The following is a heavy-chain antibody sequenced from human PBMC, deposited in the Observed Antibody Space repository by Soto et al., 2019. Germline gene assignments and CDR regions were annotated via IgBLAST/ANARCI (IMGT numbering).Heavy chain of an antibody. D-gene: IGHD1-26*01. CDR1: GYTFTGYY. CDR2: INPNSGGT. CDR3: AKGGAIVAAGTRVYLYNAMDV. V-gene: IGHV1-2*02. J-gene: IGHJ6*02. Sequence: ASVKVSCKASGYTFTGYYMHWVRQAPGQGLEWMGWINPNSGGTNYAQKFQGRVTMTRDTSISTAYMELSRLRSDDTAEYYCAKGGAIVAAGTRVYLYNAMDVWGQGTTVTVSS.